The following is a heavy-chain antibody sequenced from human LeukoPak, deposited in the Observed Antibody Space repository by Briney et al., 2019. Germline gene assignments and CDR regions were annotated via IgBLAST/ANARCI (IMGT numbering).Heavy chain of an antibody. CDR2: IYYSGST. J-gene: IGHJ4*02. Sequence: PSQTLSLTCTVSGGSISSGDYYWSWIRQPPGKGLEWIGYIYYSGSTYYNPSLKSRVTISVDTSKNQFSLKLSSVTAADTAVYYCARLDVGYGDYVFDYWGQGTLVTVSS. D-gene: IGHD4-17*01. CDR3: ARLDVGYGDYVFDY. CDR1: GGSISSGDYY. V-gene: IGHV4-30-4*01.